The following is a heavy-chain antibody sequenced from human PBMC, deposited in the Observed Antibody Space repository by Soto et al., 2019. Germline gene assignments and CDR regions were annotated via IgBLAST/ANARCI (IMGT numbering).Heavy chain of an antibody. CDR1: GFTFSSYG. V-gene: IGHV3-33*01. J-gene: IGHJ6*02. CDR3: ARDLLPDYDILTGYSYYYYYGMDV. Sequence: GGSLRLSCAASGFTFSSYGMHWVRQAPGKGLEWVAVIWYDGSNKYYADSVKGRFTISRDNSKNTLYLQMNSLRAEDTAVYYCARDLLPDYDILTGYSYYYYYGMDVWGQGTTVTVSS. CDR2: IWYDGSNK. D-gene: IGHD3-9*01.